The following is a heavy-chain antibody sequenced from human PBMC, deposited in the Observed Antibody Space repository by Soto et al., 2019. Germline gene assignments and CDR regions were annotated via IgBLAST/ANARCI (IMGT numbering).Heavy chain of an antibody. CDR2: INPNSGGT. V-gene: IGHV1-2*04. D-gene: IGHD2-2*03. J-gene: IGHJ6*02. CDR1: GYTFTGYY. Sequence: ASVKVSCKASGYTFTGYYMHWVRQAPGQGLEWMGWINPNSGGTNYAQKFQGWITMTRDTSISTAYMELSRLRSDDTAVYYCAILDIVVVPAANRKRDYYGMDVWGQGTTVTVSS. CDR3: AILDIVVVPAANRKRDYYGMDV.